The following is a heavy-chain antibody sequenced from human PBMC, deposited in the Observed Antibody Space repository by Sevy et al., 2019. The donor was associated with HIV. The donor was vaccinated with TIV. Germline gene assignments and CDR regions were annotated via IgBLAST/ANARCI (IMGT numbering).Heavy chain of an antibody. Sequence: GGSLRLSCAASGITFSSYGIHWVRQAPGKGLEWVAVISYDRSIKYYADSVKGRFTISRDNSKNTLFLQMDSLRAEDTAMYYCAKGGAAPRTDYYYYGMDVWGQGTTVTVSS. CDR2: ISYDRSIK. D-gene: IGHD6-6*01. J-gene: IGHJ6*02. CDR3: AKGGAAPRTDYYYYGMDV. CDR1: GITFSSYG. V-gene: IGHV3-30*18.